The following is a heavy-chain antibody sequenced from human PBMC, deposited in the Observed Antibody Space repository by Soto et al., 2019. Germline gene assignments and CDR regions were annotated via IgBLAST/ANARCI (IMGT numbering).Heavy chain of an antibody. CDR3: AKEIMPIAARNDAFDI. V-gene: IGHV3-43*01. Sequence: PGGSLRLSCAASGFTFDDYTMHWVRQAPGKGLEWVSLISWDGGSTYYADSVKGRFTISRDNSKNSLYLQMNSLRTEDTALYYCAKEIMPIAARNDAFDIWGQGTMVTV. CDR1: GFTFDDYT. J-gene: IGHJ3*02. CDR2: ISWDGGST. D-gene: IGHD6-6*01.